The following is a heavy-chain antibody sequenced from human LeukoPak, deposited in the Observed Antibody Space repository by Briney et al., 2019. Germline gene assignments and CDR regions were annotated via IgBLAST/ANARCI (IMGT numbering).Heavy chain of an antibody. V-gene: IGHV3-9*01. CDR3: AKAGRVVITTVDFDY. D-gene: IGHD3-22*01. J-gene: IGHJ4*02. CDR2: INWNSGSI. CDR1: GFNFDDYA. Sequence: GGSLRLSCAASGFNFDDYAMHWVRQAPGKGQEWVSGINWNSGSIGYADSVKGRFTISRENAKNSLYLQMNSLRAEDTALYYCAKAGRVVITTVDFDYWGQGTLVTVSS.